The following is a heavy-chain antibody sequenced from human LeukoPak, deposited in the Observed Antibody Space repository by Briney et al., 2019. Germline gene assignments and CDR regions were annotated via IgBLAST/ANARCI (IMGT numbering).Heavy chain of an antibody. D-gene: IGHD2-15*01. Sequence: SETLSLTCGLSGGSLSGYNRNWIRQTPLKGLEWIGEINHGGTTHYNPSLESRVIISIDTFKSQFSLILNSVTAADTAVFYCARGRVRVSPGTGYFDSWSQGAQVIVSS. V-gene: IGHV4-34*01. CDR3: ARGRVRVSPGTGYFDS. CDR2: INHGGTT. J-gene: IGHJ4*02. CDR1: GGSLSGYN.